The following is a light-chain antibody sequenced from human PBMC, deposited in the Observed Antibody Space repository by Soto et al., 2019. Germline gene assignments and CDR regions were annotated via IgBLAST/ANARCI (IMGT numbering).Light chain of an antibody. J-gene: IGLJ1*01. CDR3: CSYGARSAYA. CDR2: EGS. CDR1: SSDVGSYNL. Sequence: QSVLTEPATVCGSRGRWITISCTGTSSDVGSYNLVSSYQQHPGKAPKLMIYEGSKRPSGVSNRFSGSKSGNTASLTINKIKSADEPDYLRCSYGARSAYAFGTANQVTVL. V-gene: IGLV2-23*01.